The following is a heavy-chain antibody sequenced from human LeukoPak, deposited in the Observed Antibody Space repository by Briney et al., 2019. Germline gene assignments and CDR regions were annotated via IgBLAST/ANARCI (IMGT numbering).Heavy chain of an antibody. J-gene: IGHJ4*02. CDR3: ARGPTIFGVVIIPVGFNY. CDR2: IYHSGST. Sequence: SQTLSLTCAVSGGSISSGGYSWSWIRQPPGKGLEWIGYIYHSGSTYYNPSLKSRVTISVDTSKNQFSLKLSSVTAADTAVYYCARGPTIFGVVIIPVGFNYWGQGTLVTVSS. CDR1: GGSISSGGYS. D-gene: IGHD3-3*01. V-gene: IGHV4-30-2*01.